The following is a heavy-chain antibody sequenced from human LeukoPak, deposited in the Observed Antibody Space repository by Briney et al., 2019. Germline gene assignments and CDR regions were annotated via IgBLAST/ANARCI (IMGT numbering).Heavy chain of an antibody. J-gene: IGHJ6*03. V-gene: IGHV3-48*01. CDR3: ARDARPAYYYYYMDV. D-gene: IGHD2-2*01. CDR2: ISSSSSTI. CDR1: GFTFSSYS. Sequence: PGGSLRLSCAASGFTFSSYSMNWVLQAPGKGLEWVSYISSSSSTIYYADSVKGRFTISRDNAKNSLYLQMNSLRAEDTAVYYCARDARPAYYYYYMDVWGKGTTVTVSS.